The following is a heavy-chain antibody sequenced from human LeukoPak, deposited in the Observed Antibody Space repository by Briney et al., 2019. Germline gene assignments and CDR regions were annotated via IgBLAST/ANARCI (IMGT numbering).Heavy chain of an antibody. CDR1: GGSISSSSYY. J-gene: IGHJ4*02. CDR2: IHYSGST. Sequence: SETLSLTCTVSGGSISSSSYYWGWIRQPPGKWLEWIGNIHYSGSTYYNPSLKSRVTISVDTSKNQFSLRLNSVTAADTAMYYCAKSGGYGLIDYWGQGTRVTVSS. V-gene: IGHV4-39*07. CDR3: AKSGGYGLIDY. D-gene: IGHD1-26*01.